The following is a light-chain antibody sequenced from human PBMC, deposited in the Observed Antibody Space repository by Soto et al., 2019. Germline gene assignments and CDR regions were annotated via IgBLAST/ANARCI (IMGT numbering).Light chain of an antibody. Sequence: QSVLTQSPSASASLGASVKLTCTLSSGHSSYAITWLQQQPEKGPRYLMKVNMDGSHSKGDGIPDRFSGSSSGTERYLTISRLQSEDEAHYYCQTWGAGFRVFGGGTKLTVL. V-gene: IGLV4-69*01. CDR3: QTWGAGFRV. CDR1: SGHSSYA. CDR2: VNMDGSH. J-gene: IGLJ3*02.